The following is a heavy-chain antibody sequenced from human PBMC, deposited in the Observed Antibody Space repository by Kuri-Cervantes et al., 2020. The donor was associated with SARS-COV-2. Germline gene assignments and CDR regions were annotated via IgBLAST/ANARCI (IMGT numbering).Heavy chain of an antibody. CDR1: GGSFSGYY. V-gene: IGHV4-34*01. D-gene: IGHD3-16*01. Sequence: GSLRLSCAVFGGSFSGYYWSWIRQSPGKGLEWIGKINHSGSTNYNPSLSSRVTISVDMSKNQFSLRLSSVTAADTAMYYCAREGLGWFDPWGQGTLVTVSS. J-gene: IGHJ5*02. CDR3: AREGLGWFDP. CDR2: INHSGST.